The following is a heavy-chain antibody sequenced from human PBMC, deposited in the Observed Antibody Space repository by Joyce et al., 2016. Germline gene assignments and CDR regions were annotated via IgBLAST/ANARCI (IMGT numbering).Heavy chain of an antibody. CDR2: IRNRNQKYVT. V-gene: IGHV3-72*01. Sequence: ELQLVESGGGLVQPGGSLTLSCAASGYPFSDHYMDWVRQAPGKGLEWVARIRNRNQKYVTEYAASVKGRFTISRDDSKGSLYLQMISLKPEDTAVFYWARAAYGHGLDVWGQGTTVIVSS. CDR3: ARAAYGHGLDV. CDR1: GYPFSDHY. D-gene: IGHD4-17*01. J-gene: IGHJ6*02.